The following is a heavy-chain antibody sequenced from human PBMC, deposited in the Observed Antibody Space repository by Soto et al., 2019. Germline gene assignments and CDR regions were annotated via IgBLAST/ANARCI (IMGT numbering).Heavy chain of an antibody. Sequence: PGGSLRLSCVVSGFTFSNYAMHWVRQAPGKGLEWVAVISYDGSEKKYGDSVKGRVTISRDDSKNTLFLQMNSLRPEDTAVHYCAKGGRQWLVTSDFNYWGQGALVTVSS. CDR3: AKGGRQWLVTSDFNY. D-gene: IGHD6-19*01. V-gene: IGHV3-30*18. CDR2: ISYDGSEK. J-gene: IGHJ4*02. CDR1: GFTFSNYA.